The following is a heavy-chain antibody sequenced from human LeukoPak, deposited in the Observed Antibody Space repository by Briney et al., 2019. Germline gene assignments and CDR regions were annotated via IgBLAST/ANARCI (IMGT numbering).Heavy chain of an antibody. V-gene: IGHV3-23*01. J-gene: IGHJ4*02. CDR3: AKAAMVRGVIAQYYFDY. D-gene: IGHD3-10*01. CDR1: GFTFSSYG. CDR2: ISGSGGST. Sequence: PGGSLRLSCAASGFTFSSYGMSWVRQAPGKGLEWVSAISGSGGSTYYADSVKGRFTISRDNSKNTLYLQMNSLRAEDTAVYYCAKAAMVRGVIAQYYFDYWGQGTLVTVSS.